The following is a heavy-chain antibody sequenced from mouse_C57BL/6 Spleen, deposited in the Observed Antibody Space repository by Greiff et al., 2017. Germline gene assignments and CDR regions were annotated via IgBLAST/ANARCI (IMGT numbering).Heavy chain of an antibody. D-gene: IGHD3-1*01. J-gene: IGHJ2*01. Sequence: EVKLVESGGGLVKPGGSLKLSCAASGFTFSDYGMHWVRQAPEKGLEWVAYISSGSSTIYYADTVKGRFTISRDNAKNTLFLQMTSLRSEDTAMYYCARSGSPYLDYWGQGTTLTVSS. CDR1: GFTFSDYG. CDR2: ISSGSSTI. CDR3: ARSGSPYLDY. V-gene: IGHV5-17*01.